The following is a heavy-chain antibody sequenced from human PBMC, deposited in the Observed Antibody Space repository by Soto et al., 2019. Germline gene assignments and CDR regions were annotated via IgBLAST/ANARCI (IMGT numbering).Heavy chain of an antibody. CDR2: ISYDGSNT. Sequence: QVQLVESGGGVVQPGRSLRLSCAASGFPFTTYGMHWVREGPGKGLEWVAVISYDGSNTYYADSVKGRFTISRDNSKNTLYLQMKSLRPEDTALYYCVGRQYYFDYRGQGTLVTVSS. D-gene: IGHD3-10*01. V-gene: IGHV3-30*03. J-gene: IGHJ4*02. CDR1: GFPFTTYG. CDR3: VGRQYYFDY.